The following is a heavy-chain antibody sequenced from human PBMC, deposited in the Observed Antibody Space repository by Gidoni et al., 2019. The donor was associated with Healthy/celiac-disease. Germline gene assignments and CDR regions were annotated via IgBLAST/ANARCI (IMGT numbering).Heavy chain of an antibody. Sequence: QVQLVQSGAEVKKPGASVKVSCKASGYTFTSYDINWVRQATGQGLEWMGWMNPNSGNTGYAQKFQGRVTMTRNTSISTAYMELSSLRSEDTAVYYCARGGQQPLSGYYYYYGMDVWGQGTTVTVSS. CDR3: ARGGQQPLSGYYYYYGMDV. J-gene: IGHJ6*02. CDR2: MNPNSGNT. CDR1: GYTFTSYD. V-gene: IGHV1-8*01. D-gene: IGHD6-13*01.